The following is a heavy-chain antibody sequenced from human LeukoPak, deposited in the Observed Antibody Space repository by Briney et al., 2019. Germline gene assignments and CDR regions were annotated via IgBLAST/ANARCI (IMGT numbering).Heavy chain of an antibody. CDR1: GFTFSSYA. CDR2: ISYDGSNK. V-gene: IGHV3-30*04. J-gene: IGHJ4*02. CDR3: ASIVATIIDLDY. Sequence: GGSLRLPCAASGFTFSSYAMHWVRQAPGKGLEWVAVISYDGSNKYYADSVKGRFTISRDNSKNTLYLQMNSLRAEDTAVYYCASIVATIIDLDYWGQGTLVTVSS. D-gene: IGHD5-12*01.